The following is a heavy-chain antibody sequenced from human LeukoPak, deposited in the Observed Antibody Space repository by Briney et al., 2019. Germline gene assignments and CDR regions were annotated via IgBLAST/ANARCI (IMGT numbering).Heavy chain of an antibody. D-gene: IGHD1-26*01. J-gene: IGHJ6*02. CDR3: TTERNWELLRPYGLDI. V-gene: IGHV3-15*01. CDR2: IRTKTEGETT. Sequence: PGGSLRLSCAASGFNFNYVWMNWVRQAPGKGLEWVGRIRTKTEGETTDYAAPVKGRFTISRDDSKTTLYLHMNSLQTEDSAVYYCTTERNWELLRPYGLDIWGQGTAVTVSS. CDR1: GFNFNYVW.